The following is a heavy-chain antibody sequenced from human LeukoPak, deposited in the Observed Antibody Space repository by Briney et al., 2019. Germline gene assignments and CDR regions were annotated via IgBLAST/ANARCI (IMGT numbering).Heavy chain of an antibody. CDR3: ARASGSSAVPFDY. V-gene: IGHV1-46*01. CDR2: IAPSSGTT. CDR1: GYTFTSNY. J-gene: IGHJ4*02. D-gene: IGHD3-10*01. Sequence: ASVKVSCKASGYTFTSNYMRWVRQAPGQGLEWMGVIAPSSGTTSYAQKFQGRVTMTRDTSTSTLYMALSSLTSEDTAVYYCARASGSSAVPFDYWGQGTLVTVSS.